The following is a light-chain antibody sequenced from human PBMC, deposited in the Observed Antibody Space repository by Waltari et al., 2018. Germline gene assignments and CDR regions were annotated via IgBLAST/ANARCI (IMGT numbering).Light chain of an antibody. J-gene: IGKJ4*01. CDR1: QSMSIF. CDR2: KAS. CDR3: QQYNTYPVT. Sequence: IQMTQSPSTLSASVGDRVTITCRASQSMSIFFSWYQQKPGRAPKLLLSKASTLQSGVLSRFSGSGSGTEITLTISDLQPDDFATYYCQQYNTYPVTFGGGTKVEIK. V-gene: IGKV1-5*03.